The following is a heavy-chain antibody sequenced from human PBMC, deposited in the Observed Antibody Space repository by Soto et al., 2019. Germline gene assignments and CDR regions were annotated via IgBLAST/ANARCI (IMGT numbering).Heavy chain of an antibody. CDR2: IIPIFGTA. V-gene: IGHV1-69*06. CDR3: ARAVAGTSGNWFDP. D-gene: IGHD6-19*01. J-gene: IGHJ5*02. CDR1: GGTFSSYA. Sequence: ASVKVSCKASGGTFSSYAISWVRQAPGQGLEWMGGIIPIFGTANYAQKFQGRVTITADKSTSTAYMELSSLRSEDTAVYYCARAVAGTSGNWFDPWGQGTLVTVSS.